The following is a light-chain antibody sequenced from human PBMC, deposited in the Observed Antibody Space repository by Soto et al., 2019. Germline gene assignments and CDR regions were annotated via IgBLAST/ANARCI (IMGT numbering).Light chain of an antibody. CDR1: QSFISRY. CDR2: GAS. J-gene: IGKJ1*01. V-gene: IGKV3D-20*02. CDR3: QQRSNWWT. Sequence: EVGVTQSPGTLSLSPGERATLSCRASQSFISRYLAWYQQKPGQAPRLLIYGASSRATGIPARFSGSGSGTDFTLTISSLEPEDFAVYYCQQRSNWWTFGQGTKVDIK.